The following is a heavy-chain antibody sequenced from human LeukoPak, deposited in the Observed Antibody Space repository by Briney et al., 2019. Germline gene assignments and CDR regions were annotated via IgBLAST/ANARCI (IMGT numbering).Heavy chain of an antibody. V-gene: IGHV3-53*01. CDR2: MYRSDAT. CDR1: GPTARSNY. Sequence: GGSLRLSCEAPGPTARSNYMSWARQARGKGLEWVSVMYRSDATYYADSVKGRFTMSRDVSKNTVYLQMDSLRSEDTAVYYCARDLPDQGANWGQGTLVIVSS. J-gene: IGHJ1*01. CDR3: ARDLPDQGAN. D-gene: IGHD1-14*01.